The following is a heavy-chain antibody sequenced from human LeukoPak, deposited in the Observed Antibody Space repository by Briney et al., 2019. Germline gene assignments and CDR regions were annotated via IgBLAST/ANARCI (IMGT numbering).Heavy chain of an antibody. V-gene: IGHV3-20*01. CDR2: ISWKTGTT. CDR1: GFTFQDYG. Sequence: WGSLRLSCAASGFTFQDYGFSWVRQAPGKGLEWVSGISWKTGTTGYADSVVGRFTISRDNANNSLYLQMNSLRVEDTALYHCARGDGGDFWGPGTLVTVSS. J-gene: IGHJ4*02. D-gene: IGHD2-15*01. CDR3: ARGDGGDF.